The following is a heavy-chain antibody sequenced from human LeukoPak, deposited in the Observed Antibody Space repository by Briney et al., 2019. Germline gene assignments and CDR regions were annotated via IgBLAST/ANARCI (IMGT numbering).Heavy chain of an antibody. J-gene: IGHJ4*02. V-gene: IGHV4-61*02. CDR3: ARVFPHTYYFDY. CDR2: IYISGST. CDR1: GGSISSGSYY. Sequence: PSQTLSLTCTVSGGSISSGSYYWSWIRQPAGKGLEWIGRIYISGSTNYNPSLKSRVTISVDTSKNQFSLKLSSVTAADTAVYYCARVFPHTYYFDYWGQGTLVTVSS. D-gene: IGHD2-2*02.